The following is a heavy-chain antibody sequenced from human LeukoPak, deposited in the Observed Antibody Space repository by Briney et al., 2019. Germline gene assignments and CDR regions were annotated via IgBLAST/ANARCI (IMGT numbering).Heavy chain of an antibody. V-gene: IGHV3-49*04. CDR1: GFTFGDYA. CDR2: IRSKAYGGTT. J-gene: IGHJ4*02. D-gene: IGHD3-10*01. CDR3: TRDVLPSGSYPTFDY. Sequence: GGSLRLSCTASGFTFGDYAMSWVRQAPGKGLEWVGSIRSKAYGGTTEYAASVKGRFTISRDDSKSIAYLQMNSLKTEDTAVYYCTRDVLPSGSYPTFDYWGQGTLVTVSS.